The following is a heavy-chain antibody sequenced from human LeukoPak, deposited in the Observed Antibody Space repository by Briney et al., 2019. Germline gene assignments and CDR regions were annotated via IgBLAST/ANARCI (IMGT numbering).Heavy chain of an antibody. CDR3: ARDGPAQMVDFDY. CDR2: IYPYTGAT. J-gene: IGHJ4*02. CDR1: GYTFSGTGWY. Sequence: GASVKVSCKASGYTFSGTGWYLYWLRRAPGQGLECMGWIYPYTGATHYAQKFQGRVAMTRDTSISTAYMELSRLRPDDTAVYYCARDGPAQMVDFDYWGQGTLVTASS. D-gene: IGHD3-10*01. V-gene: IGHV1-2*02.